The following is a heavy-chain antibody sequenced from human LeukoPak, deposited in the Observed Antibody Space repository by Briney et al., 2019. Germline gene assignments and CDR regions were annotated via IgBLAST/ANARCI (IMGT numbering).Heavy chain of an antibody. V-gene: IGHV4-38-2*01. Sequence: SETLSLTCAVSGYSISNHYYWAWIRQPPGKGLEWIGSFYHTGNTYYNPSLQSRVAISVDTSKNQFSLELTPVTAADTAVYYCASVDTPWARYFDLWGRGILVTVSS. J-gene: IGHJ2*01. D-gene: IGHD5-18*01. CDR3: ASVDTPWARYFDL. CDR2: FYHTGNT. CDR1: GYSISNHYY.